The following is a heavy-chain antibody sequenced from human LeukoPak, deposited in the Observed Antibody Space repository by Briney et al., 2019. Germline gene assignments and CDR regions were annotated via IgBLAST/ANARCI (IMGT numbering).Heavy chain of an antibody. CDR2: INPNSGGT. V-gene: IGHV1-2*02. CDR3: ARELIGGYYDSSGYNFDY. CDR1: GYTFTGYY. J-gene: IGHJ4*02. Sequence: ASVKVSCKASGYTFTGYYMHWVRQAPGQGLGWMGWINPNSGGTNYAQKFQGRVTMTRDTSISTAYMELSRLRSDDTAVYYCARELIGGYYDSSGYNFDYWGQGTLVTVSS. D-gene: IGHD3-22*01.